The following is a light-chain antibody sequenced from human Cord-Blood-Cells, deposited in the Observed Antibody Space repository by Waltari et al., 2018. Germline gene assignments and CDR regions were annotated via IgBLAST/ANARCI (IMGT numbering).Light chain of an antibody. V-gene: IGLV2-23*01. J-gene: IGLJ3*02. CDR3: CSYAGSSTWV. Sequence: HSALTPPASVSGSPGQSITIACPGPSRDVRSYNLLPCYQQHPGKAPKLMIYEGSKRPSGVSNRFSGSKSGNTASLTISGLQAEDEADYYCCSYAGSSTWVFGGGTKLTVL. CDR2: EGS. CDR1: SRDVRSYNL.